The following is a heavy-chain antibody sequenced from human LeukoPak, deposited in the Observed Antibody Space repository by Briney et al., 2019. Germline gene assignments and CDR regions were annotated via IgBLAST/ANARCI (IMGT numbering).Heavy chain of an antibody. V-gene: IGHV1-2*02. CDR1: GYTFTSYD. D-gene: IGHD2-2*02. J-gene: IGHJ1*01. CDR2: INPNSGGT. Sequence: ASVKVSCKASGYTFTSYDINWVRQATGQGLEWMGWINPNSGGTNYAQKFQGRVTMTRDTSISTAYMELSRLRPDDTAVYYCARERPLYQLLYKYFQHWGQGTLVTVSS. CDR3: ARERPLYQLLYKYFQH.